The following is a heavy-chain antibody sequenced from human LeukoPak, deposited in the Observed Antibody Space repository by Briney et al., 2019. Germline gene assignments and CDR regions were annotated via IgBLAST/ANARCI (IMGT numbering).Heavy chain of an antibody. Sequence: GGSLRLSCAASGFTFSSFWWIWVRQAPGKGLVGVANIKQDGSEKYYVDSVKGRFTISRDNAKNSLYLQMNSLRAEDTAVYYCARDPPFYDSSGYYAYWGQGTLVTVSS. CDR1: GFTFSSFW. CDR2: IKQDGSEK. J-gene: IGHJ4*02. CDR3: ARDPPFYDSSGYYAY. V-gene: IGHV3-7*01. D-gene: IGHD3-22*01.